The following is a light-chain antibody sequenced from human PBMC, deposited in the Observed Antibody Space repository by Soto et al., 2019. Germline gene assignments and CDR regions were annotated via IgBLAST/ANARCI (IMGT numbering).Light chain of an antibody. V-gene: IGKV1-9*01. Sequence: DIQLTQSPSFLSASVGDRVTITCRASQDVSRYLAWYQQKPGKAPNLLIYAASTLRSGVPSRFSGSGSEKEFTLTISSLQHEDFATYYCQQLNSYVFAFGPGTKVDIK. J-gene: IGKJ3*01. CDR1: QDVSRY. CDR2: AAS. CDR3: QQLNSYVFA.